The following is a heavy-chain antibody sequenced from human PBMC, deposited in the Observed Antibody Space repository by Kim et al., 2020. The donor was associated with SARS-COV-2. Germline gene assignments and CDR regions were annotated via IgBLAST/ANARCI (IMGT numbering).Heavy chain of an antibody. Sequence: GGSLRLSCSASGFTFSSYAMHWVRQAPGKGLEYVSAISSNGGSTYYADSVKGRFTISRDNSKNTLYLQMSSLRAEDTAVYYCVKGRTMIVVVTPFDYWGQGTLVTVSS. CDR1: GFTFSSYA. D-gene: IGHD3-22*01. V-gene: IGHV3-64D*06. J-gene: IGHJ4*02. CDR2: ISSNGGST. CDR3: VKGRTMIVVVTPFDY.